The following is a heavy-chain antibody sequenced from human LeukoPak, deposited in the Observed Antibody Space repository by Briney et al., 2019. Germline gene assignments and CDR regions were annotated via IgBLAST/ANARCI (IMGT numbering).Heavy chain of an antibody. Sequence: ASVKVSCKASGYTFSSYDINWVRQATGQGLEWMGWMNPNSGNTGYAQKFQGRVTMTRNTSISTAYMELRRLRSEDTAVYYCARGNSKRYCSGGSCYWFDPWGQGTLVTVSS. V-gene: IGHV1-8*01. D-gene: IGHD2-15*01. CDR1: GYTFSSYD. J-gene: IGHJ5*02. CDR2: MNPNSGNT. CDR3: ARGNSKRYCSGGSCYWFDP.